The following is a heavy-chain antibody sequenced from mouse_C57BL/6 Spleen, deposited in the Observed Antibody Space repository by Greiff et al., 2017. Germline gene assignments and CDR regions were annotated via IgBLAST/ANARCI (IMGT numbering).Heavy chain of an antibody. CDR2: ISYDGSN. CDR1: GYSITSGYY. V-gene: IGHV3-6*01. Sequence: DVKLVESGPGLVKPSHSLSLTCSVTGYSITSGYYWNWIRQFPGSKLEWMGYISYDGSNNYNPSLKNRISITRDTSKNQFFLKLNSVTTEDTATYYCARTPYYGSSYDWYFDVWGTGTTVTVSS. D-gene: IGHD1-1*01. J-gene: IGHJ1*03. CDR3: ARTPYYGSSYDWYFDV.